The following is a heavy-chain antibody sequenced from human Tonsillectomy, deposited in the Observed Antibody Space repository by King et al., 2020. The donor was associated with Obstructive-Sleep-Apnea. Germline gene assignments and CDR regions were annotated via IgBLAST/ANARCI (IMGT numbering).Heavy chain of an antibody. CDR2: IRYDGSNK. J-gene: IGHJ5*02. D-gene: IGHD6-13*01. CDR1: GFTFSSYG. V-gene: IGHV3-30*02. Sequence: QLVQSGGGVVQPGRSLRLSCAASGFTFSSYGMHWVRQAPGKGLEWVAFIRYDGSNKYYADSVKGRFTISRDNSKNTLYLQMNSLRAEDTAVYYCAKGSSWGLGGFDPWGQGTLVTVSS. CDR3: AKGSSWGLGGFDP.